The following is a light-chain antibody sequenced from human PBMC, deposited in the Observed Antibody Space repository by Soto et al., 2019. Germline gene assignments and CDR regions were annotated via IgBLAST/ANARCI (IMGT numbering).Light chain of an antibody. CDR1: ESINYNY. V-gene: IGKV3-20*01. J-gene: IGKJ1*01. Sequence: EIVLTQSPGTLSLSPGERATLSCRASESINYNYLVWYQQKPGQAPRLLVYGASSRATGIPDRFSGGGSGTDFTLTISRLEPEDFAVYYCQQYSASPRTFGQGTKVDIK. CDR3: QQYSASPRT. CDR2: GAS.